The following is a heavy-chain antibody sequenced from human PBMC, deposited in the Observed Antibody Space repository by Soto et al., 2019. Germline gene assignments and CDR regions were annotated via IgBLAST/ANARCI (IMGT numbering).Heavy chain of an antibody. CDR3: GGTGSGYLDFWRWSEGPGMDG. J-gene: IGHJ6*02. CDR1: GGSISSYY. CDR2: IYYSGST. V-gene: IGHV4-59*01. Sequence: PSETLSLTCTVSGGSISSYYWSWIRQPPGKGLHWIGYIYYSGSTNYNPSLKSRVTISVDTSKNQFTPNLSSVTDADTAAYYCGGTGSGYLDFWRWSEGPGMDGWGQGTTVTVSS. D-gene: IGHD3-3*01.